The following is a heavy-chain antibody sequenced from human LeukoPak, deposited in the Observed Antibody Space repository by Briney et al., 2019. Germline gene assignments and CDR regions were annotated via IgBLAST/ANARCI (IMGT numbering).Heavy chain of an antibody. D-gene: IGHD6-19*01. V-gene: IGHV3-23*01. Sequence: GGSLRLSCAASGFTFSSYAMSWVRQAPGKGLEWVSAISGSGGSTYYADSVKGRFTISRDNSKNTLYLQMNSLKTEDTAVYYCTTASGWLNYWGQGTLVTVSS. CDR1: GFTFSSYA. CDR2: ISGSGGST. CDR3: TTASGWLNY. J-gene: IGHJ4*02.